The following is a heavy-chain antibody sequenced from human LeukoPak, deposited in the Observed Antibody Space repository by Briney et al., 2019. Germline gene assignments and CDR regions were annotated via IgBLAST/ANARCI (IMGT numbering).Heavy chain of an antibody. CDR1: GFTFSSYG. CDR3: AKSVVPAAIRGLGDAFDI. J-gene: IGHJ3*02. CDR2: ISYDGSNK. V-gene: IGHV3-30*18. Sequence: GRSLRLSCAASGFTFSSYGMHWVRQAPGKGLEWVAVISYDGSNKYYADSMKGRFTISRDNSKNTLYLQMNSLRAEDTAVYYCAKSVVPAAIRGLGDAFDIWGQGTMVTVSS. D-gene: IGHD2-2*01.